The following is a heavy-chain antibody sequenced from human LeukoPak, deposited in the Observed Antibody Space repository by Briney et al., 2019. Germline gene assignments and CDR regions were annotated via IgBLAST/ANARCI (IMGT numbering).Heavy chain of an antibody. CDR1: GYTFTNYW. J-gene: IGHJ4*02. D-gene: IGHD2-2*01. Sequence: GESLKISCKGSGYTFTNYWIGWVRQMPGQGLEWMGIVSPGDSDATYSTSFQGQVTISADKSIYTAYLQWSSLKASDTAMYFCARRGCSATSCSPYYFDYWGQGTLVTVSS. CDR2: VSPGDSDA. CDR3: ARRGCSATSCSPYYFDY. V-gene: IGHV5-51*01.